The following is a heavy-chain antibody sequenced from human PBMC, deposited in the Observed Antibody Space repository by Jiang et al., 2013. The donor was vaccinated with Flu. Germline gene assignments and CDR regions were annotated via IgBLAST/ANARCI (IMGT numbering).Heavy chain of an antibody. J-gene: IGHJ4*02. D-gene: IGHD3-22*01. CDR1: PYILTNYF. CDR2: ISPSGDSS. V-gene: IGHV1-46*01. Sequence: KASPYILTNYFMHWVRQAPGQGLEWMGRISPSGDSSTYAQKFQGRVTMTRDTSTGTVFMELRRLRSEDTAVYYCARDPDFYDSRNYFDYWGQGTPVTVSS. CDR3: ARDPDFYDSRNYFDY.